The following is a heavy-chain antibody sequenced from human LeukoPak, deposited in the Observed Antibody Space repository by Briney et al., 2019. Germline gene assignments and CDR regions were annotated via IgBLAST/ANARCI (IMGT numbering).Heavy chain of an antibody. CDR1: GYNFISYW. Sequence: GESLKISCKASGYNFISYWIVWVRQMPGKGLEWMGMVYPDDSDTRYSPSFQGQVTISADKSITTAYLQWSSLKASDTAIYYCARRGKVSPAVSSRWDLDYWGQRTLVTVSS. CDR3: ARRGKVSPAVSSRWDLDY. D-gene: IGHD2-2*01. CDR2: VYPDDSDT. J-gene: IGHJ4*02. V-gene: IGHV5-51*01.